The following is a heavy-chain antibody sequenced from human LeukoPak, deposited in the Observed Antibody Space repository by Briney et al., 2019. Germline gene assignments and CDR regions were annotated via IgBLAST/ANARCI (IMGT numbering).Heavy chain of an antibody. CDR1: GYTFTGYY. CDR2: INPNSGGT. J-gene: IGHJ4*02. V-gene: IGHV1-2*02. D-gene: IGHD4-23*01. CDR3: ARVPRTPPYFDY. Sequence: ASVKVSCKASGYTFTGYYMHWVRQAPGQGLEWVGWINPNSGGTNYAQKFQGRVTMTRGTSISTAYMELSRLRSDDTAVYYCARVPRTPPYFDYWGQGTLVTVSS.